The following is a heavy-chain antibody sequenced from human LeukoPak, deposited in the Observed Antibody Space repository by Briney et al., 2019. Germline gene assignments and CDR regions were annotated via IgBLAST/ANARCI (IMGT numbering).Heavy chain of an antibody. D-gene: IGHD3-10*01. V-gene: IGHV2-5*02. CDR1: GLSLTTDGES. Sequence: ESGPTLVNPTQTLTLTCTLSGLSLTTDGESVGWIRQPPGKALEWLALIYWDDDDRYNPFLKDKLTITKDTFKKQVVLTMTKMDPVDTATYYCAHRRVIMVRGVTMDMFFDHWGQGILVAVA. CDR2: IYWDDDD. CDR3: AHRRVIMVRGVTMDMFFDH. J-gene: IGHJ4*02.